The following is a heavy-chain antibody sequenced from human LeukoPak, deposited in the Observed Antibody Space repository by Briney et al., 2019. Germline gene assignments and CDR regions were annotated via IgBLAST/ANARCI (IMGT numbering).Heavy chain of an antibody. CDR3: ASELQRTGAYDF. CDR2: ISSSSSTI. V-gene: IGHV3-48*04. J-gene: IGHJ3*01. CDR1: GFTFSSYS. D-gene: IGHD1-1*01. Sequence: GGSLRLSCAASGFTFSSYSMNWVRQAPGKGLEWVSYISSSSSTIYYADSVKGRFTISRDNAKNSLFLQMNNLRGEDMAVYYCASELQRTGAYDFWGQGTMVTVSS.